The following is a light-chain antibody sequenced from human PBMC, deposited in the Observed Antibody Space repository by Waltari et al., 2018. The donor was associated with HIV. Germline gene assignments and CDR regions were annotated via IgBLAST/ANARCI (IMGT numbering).Light chain of an antibody. CDR1: SSNIGNNY. V-gene: IGLV1-51*01. J-gene: IGLJ2*01. CDR2: ANN. Sequence: QSVLTQPPSVSAAPGQKVTISCSGSSSNIGNNYVSWYQQLPGTAPKLLIYANNKRPSGIPDRFPGSKSGTSATLGITGLQTGDEADYYCGTWDSSLSAVVFGGGTKLTVL. CDR3: GTWDSSLSAVV.